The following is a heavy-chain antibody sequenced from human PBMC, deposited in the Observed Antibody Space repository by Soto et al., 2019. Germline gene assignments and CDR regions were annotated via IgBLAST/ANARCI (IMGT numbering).Heavy chain of an antibody. CDR2: IKNDGSST. CDR1: GFTFSNHW. V-gene: IGHV3-74*01. D-gene: IGHD3-16*01. CDR3: ARDRADIVTDYHPIFDR. J-gene: IGHJ4*02. Sequence: EVQLVESGGVLVQPGGSLRLSCAASGFTFSNHWMHWLRQAPGKGLVWVSRIKNDGSSTSYADSVRGRFTISRDNARNTLYLQMNNLRVEDTAMYYCARDRADIVTDYHPIFDRWGQGTLVTVSS.